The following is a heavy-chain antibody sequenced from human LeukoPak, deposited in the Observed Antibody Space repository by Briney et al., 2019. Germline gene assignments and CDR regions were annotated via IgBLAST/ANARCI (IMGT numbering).Heavy chain of an antibody. V-gene: IGHV3-9*01. CDR2: ISWNSGSI. CDR3: ARFEIQLWLFDY. D-gene: IGHD5-18*01. CDR1: GFTFDDYA. Sequence: GGSLRLSCAASGFTFDDYAMHWVRQAPGKGLEWVSGISWNSGSIGYADSVKGRFTISRDNAKNSLYLQMNSLRAEDTAVYYCARFEIQLWLFDYWGQGTLVTVSS. J-gene: IGHJ4*02.